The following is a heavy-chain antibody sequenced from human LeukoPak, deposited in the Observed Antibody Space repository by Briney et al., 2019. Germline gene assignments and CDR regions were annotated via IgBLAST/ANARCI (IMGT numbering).Heavy chain of an antibody. Sequence: PGGSLRLSCAASGFTFSSYSMNWVRQAPGKGLEWVSGISWNSGSIGYADSVKGRFTISRDNAKNSLYLQMNSLRAEDTALYYCAKDDGFSYWGQGTLVTVSS. J-gene: IGHJ4*02. CDR2: ISWNSGSI. CDR3: AKDDGFSY. V-gene: IGHV3-9*01. D-gene: IGHD3-10*01. CDR1: GFTFSSYS.